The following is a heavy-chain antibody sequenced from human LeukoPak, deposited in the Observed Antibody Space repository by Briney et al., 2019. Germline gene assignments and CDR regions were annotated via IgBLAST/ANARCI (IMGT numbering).Heavy chain of an antibody. D-gene: IGHD3-10*01. J-gene: IGHJ5*02. V-gene: IGHV7-4-1*02. Sequence: GASVKVSCKAFGYSFDSYAISWVRQAPGQGLEWMGWINTNTGKPTYARGFRGRLVFSLDTSVSTAYLQISGLKAEDTAVYFCARDFGGFDPWGQGTQVTVSS. CDR3: ARDFGGFDP. CDR1: GYSFDSYA. CDR2: INTNTGKP.